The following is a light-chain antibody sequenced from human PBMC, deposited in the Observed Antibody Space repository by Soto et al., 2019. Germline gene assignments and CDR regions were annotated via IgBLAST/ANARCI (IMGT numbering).Light chain of an antibody. CDR3: QQYKSDSGT. Sequence: RVTHSASSLYASVGERVTITCRASQCLXSWFGWYEMKPGKATKVLXDAASSLERGGPSRLSGSGSATEFTLTISSLQPEYFANYYCQQYKSDSGTFGQGTKVDI. V-gene: IGKV1-5*01. CDR2: AAS. J-gene: IGKJ1*01. CDR1: QCLXSW.